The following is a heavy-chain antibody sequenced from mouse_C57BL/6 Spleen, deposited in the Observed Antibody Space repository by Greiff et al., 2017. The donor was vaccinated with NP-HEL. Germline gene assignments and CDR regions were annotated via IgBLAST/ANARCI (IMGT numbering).Heavy chain of an antibody. J-gene: IGHJ4*01. D-gene: IGHD1-1*01. CDR1: GYTFTDYE. CDR3: TRRGLRSSYDYAMDY. V-gene: IGHV1-15*01. CDR2: IDPETGGT. Sequence: VQLQQSGAELVRPGASVTLSCKASGYTFTDYEMHWVKQTPVHGLEWIGAIDPETGGTAYNQKFKGKAILTAAKSSSTAYMELRSLTSEDSAVYYCTRRGLRSSYDYAMDYWGQGTSVTVSS.